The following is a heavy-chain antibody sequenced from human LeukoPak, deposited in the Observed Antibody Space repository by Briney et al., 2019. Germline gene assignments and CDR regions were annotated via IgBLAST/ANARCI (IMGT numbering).Heavy chain of an antibody. CDR1: VYTFTSYD. CDR3: ASQKPSPVYGYYDRKNAFDI. V-gene: IGHV1-8*01. CDR2: MNPNSGNT. D-gene: IGHD3-22*01. J-gene: IGHJ3*02. Sequence: ASVTVSCTASVYTFTSYDINWVRQATGQGLEWMGWMNPNSGNTGYAQKFQGRVTMTRNTSISTAYMELSSLRSEDTAVYYCASQKPSPVYGYYDRKNAFDIWGQGTMVTVSS.